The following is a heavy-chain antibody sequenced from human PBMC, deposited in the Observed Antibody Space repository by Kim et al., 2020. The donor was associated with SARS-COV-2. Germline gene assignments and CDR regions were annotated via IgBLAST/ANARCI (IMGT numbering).Heavy chain of an antibody. J-gene: IGHJ1*01. CDR3: ALAMVRGALLFH. D-gene: IGHD3-10*01. Sequence: SETLPLTCTVPGGLISCGRYYWSPIRQHPGKGLEWIGYIHYRGSTSYTPSLKSRVTISADTSMNQFSMKLRSVTAADTVVYYCALAMVRGALLFHWG. CDR2: IHYRGST. V-gene: IGHV4-31*03. CDR1: GGLISCGRYY.